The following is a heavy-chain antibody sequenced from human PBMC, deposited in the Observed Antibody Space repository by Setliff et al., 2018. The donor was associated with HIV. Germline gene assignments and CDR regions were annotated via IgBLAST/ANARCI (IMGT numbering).Heavy chain of an antibody. V-gene: IGHV4-39*01. J-gene: IGHJ4*02. D-gene: IGHD2-15*01. CDR3: VSWEYLVVVTATLYDY. CDR1: GGSVRSLSYY. Sequence: PSETLSLTCTVSGGSVRSLSYYWGWIRQPPGKGLEWIGSIYYSGSTYYNPSLKSRVTISVDTSNNQFSLHLTSVTAADTAVYYCVSWEYLVVVTATLYDYWGLGTLVTVSS. CDR2: IYYSGST.